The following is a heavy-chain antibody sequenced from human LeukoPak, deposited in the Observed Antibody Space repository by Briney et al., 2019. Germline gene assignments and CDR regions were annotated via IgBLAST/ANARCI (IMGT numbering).Heavy chain of an antibody. J-gene: IGHJ4*02. D-gene: IGHD3-9*01. V-gene: IGHV3-23*01. CDR2: ISGSGGST. Sequence: GGSLRLSCAASGFTFSSYGMSWVRQAPGKGLEWVSAISGSGGSTYYADSVKGRFTISRDNSKNTLYLQMNSLRAEDTAVYYCASKRRILTGYYPLDYWGQGTLVTVSS. CDR1: GFTFSSYG. CDR3: ASKRRILTGYYPLDY.